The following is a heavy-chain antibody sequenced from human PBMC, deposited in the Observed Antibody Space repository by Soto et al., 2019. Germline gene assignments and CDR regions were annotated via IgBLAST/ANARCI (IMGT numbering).Heavy chain of an antibody. CDR1: GFTFSSYS. CDR3: ARGPGGNDAFDI. J-gene: IGHJ3*02. Sequence: GGSLRLSCAASGFTFSSYSMNWVRQAPGKGLEWVSSISSSSSYIYYADSVKGRFTISRDNAKNSLYLQMNSLRAEDTAVYYCARGPGGNDAFDIWGQGTMVTVSS. D-gene: IGHD3-16*01. V-gene: IGHV3-21*01. CDR2: ISSSSSYI.